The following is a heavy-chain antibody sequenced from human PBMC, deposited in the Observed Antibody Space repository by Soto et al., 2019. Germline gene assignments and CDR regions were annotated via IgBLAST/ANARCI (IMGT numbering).Heavy chain of an antibody. D-gene: IGHD6-6*01. J-gene: IGHJ5*02. Sequence: LRLSCAASGFTFSSYGMHWVRQAPGKGLEWVAVISYDGSNKYYADSVKGRFTISRDNSKNTLYLQMNSLRAEDTAVYYCAKDSTSSSYNWFDPWGQGTLVTVSS. V-gene: IGHV3-30*18. CDR1: GFTFSSYG. CDR2: ISYDGSNK. CDR3: AKDSTSSSYNWFDP.